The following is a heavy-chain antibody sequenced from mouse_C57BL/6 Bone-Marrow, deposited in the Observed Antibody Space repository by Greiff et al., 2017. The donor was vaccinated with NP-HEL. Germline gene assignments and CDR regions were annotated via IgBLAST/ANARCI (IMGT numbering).Heavy chain of an antibody. CDR3: ARPLLSYWYFDV. Sequence: VQLQQSGAELARPGASVKLSCKASGYTFTSYGISWVKQRTGQGLEWIGEIYPRSGNTYYNEKFKGKATLTADKSSSTAYMELRSLTSEDSAVYFCARPLLSYWYFDVWGTGTTVTVSS. J-gene: IGHJ1*03. CDR2: IYPRSGNT. CDR1: GYTFTSYG. V-gene: IGHV1-81*01. D-gene: IGHD2-1*01.